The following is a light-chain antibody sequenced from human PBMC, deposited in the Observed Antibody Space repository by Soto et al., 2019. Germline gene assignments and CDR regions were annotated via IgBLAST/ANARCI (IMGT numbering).Light chain of an antibody. J-gene: IGKJ1*01. V-gene: IGKV1-39*01. CDR3: QQSYSTPRT. CDR2: AAS. Sequence: DIPMYQSPASVSATVGDRVTINCRASQSISSYLNWYQQKPGKAPKLLIYAASSLQSGVPSRFSGSGSGTDFTLTISSLQPEDFATYYCQQSYSTPRTLGQGSNVDI. CDR1: QSISSY.